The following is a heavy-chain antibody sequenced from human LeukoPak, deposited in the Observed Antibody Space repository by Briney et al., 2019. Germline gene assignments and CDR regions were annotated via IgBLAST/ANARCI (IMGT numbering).Heavy chain of an antibody. CDR1: GFTFSSFG. J-gene: IGHJ6*04. V-gene: IGHV3-23*01. Sequence: GGSLRLSCAASGFTFSSFGMSWVRQAPGKGLEWVSAISSTGGTAYYADSVKGRFTISRDNSKNTLYLQMNSLRAEDTAVYYCAKDNVDVWGKGTTVTVSS. CDR2: ISSTGGTA. CDR3: AKDNVDV.